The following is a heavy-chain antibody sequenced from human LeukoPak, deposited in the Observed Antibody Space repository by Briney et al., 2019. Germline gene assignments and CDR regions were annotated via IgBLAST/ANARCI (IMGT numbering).Heavy chain of an antibody. CDR2: INHSGST. Sequence: SETLSLTCAVYGGSFSGYYWSWIRQPPGKGLEWIGEINHSGSTNYNPSLKSRVAISVDTSKNQFSLKLSSVTAADTAVYYCARSIGTIARRFDPWGRGTLVTVSS. CDR3: ARSIGTIARRFDP. D-gene: IGHD6-6*01. CDR1: GGSFSGYY. J-gene: IGHJ5*02. V-gene: IGHV4-34*01.